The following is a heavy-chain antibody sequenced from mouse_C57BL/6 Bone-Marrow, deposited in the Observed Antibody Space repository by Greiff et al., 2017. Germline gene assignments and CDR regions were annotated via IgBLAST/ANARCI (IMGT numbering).Heavy chain of an antibody. J-gene: IGHJ3*01. CDR1: GYTFTDYN. V-gene: IGHV1-18*01. D-gene: IGHD2-5*01. CDR3: ERRTPYYSNYAWFAY. Sequence: EVQLQQSGPELVKPGASVKIPCKASGYTFTDYNMDWVKQSHGKSLEWIGDINPNNGGPIYNQKFKGKATLTVDKSSSTAYMELRSLTSEDTAVYYCERRTPYYSNYAWFAYWGQGTLVTVSA. CDR2: INPNNGGP.